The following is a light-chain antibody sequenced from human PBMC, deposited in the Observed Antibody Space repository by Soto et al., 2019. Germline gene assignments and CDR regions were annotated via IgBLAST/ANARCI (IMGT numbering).Light chain of an antibody. J-gene: IGKJ1*01. CDR1: QSLLHSDEKTY. CDR3: MQSVQLPWT. V-gene: IGKV2D-29*01. Sequence: DIVMTQSPLSLPVTPGEPASISCRSSQSLLHSDEKTYLYWYLQKPGQPPQLLIYDVSTRFSGVPDRFSGSGSGTDFTLKISRVEAEDVGIYYCMQSVQLPWTFGQGTKVDIK. CDR2: DVS.